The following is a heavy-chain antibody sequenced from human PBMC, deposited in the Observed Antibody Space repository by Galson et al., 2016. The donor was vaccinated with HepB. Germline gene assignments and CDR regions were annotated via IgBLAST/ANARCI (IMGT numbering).Heavy chain of an antibody. Sequence: SLRLSCAASGFTFDDYIMHWVRQAPGKGLEWVSLVSWDATTIYYADSVKGRFTISRDNSKNSLYLQMNRLTSEDTALYYCARETTIWGNGFQYWGQGTLVTVSS. V-gene: IGHV3-43*01. CDR1: GFTFDDYI. D-gene: IGHD4-23*01. J-gene: IGHJ4*02. CDR3: ARETTIWGNGFQY. CDR2: VSWDATTI.